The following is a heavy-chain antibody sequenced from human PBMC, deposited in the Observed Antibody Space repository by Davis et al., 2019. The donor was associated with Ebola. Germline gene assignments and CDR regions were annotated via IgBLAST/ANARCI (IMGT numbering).Heavy chain of an antibody. CDR2: IYYSGST. CDR1: GGSISSYY. Sequence: PSETLSLTCTVSGGSISSYYWSWIRQAPGKGLEWIGSIYYSGSTYYNPSLKSRVTISVDTSKNQFSLNLSSVTAADTAVYYCARHAPNQWRFDPWGQGTLVTVSS. D-gene: IGHD2-8*01. V-gene: IGHV4-59*08. J-gene: IGHJ5*02. CDR3: ARHAPNQWRFDP.